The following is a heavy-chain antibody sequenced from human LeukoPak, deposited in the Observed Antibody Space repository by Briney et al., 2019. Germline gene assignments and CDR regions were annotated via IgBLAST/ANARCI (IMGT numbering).Heavy chain of an antibody. J-gene: IGHJ4*02. V-gene: IGHV7-4-1*02. D-gene: IGHD3-10*01. Sequence: ASVKVSCKASGYTFTSYAMNWVRQAPGQGLEWMGWINTNTGNPTYAQGFTGRFVFSLDTSVSTAYLQISSLKAEDTAVYYCAREVGITMVRGVIPFDYWGQGTLVTVSS. CDR1: GYTFTSYA. CDR3: AREVGITMVRGVIPFDY. CDR2: INTNTGNP.